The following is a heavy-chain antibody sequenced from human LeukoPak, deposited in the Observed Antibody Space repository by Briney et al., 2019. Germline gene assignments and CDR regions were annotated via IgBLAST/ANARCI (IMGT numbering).Heavy chain of an antibody. CDR3: ATGMARIAVAGTFDY. Sequence: EASLKVSCKVSGYTLTELSMHWVRRAPGKGLEWMGGFDPEDRETIYAQKFQGRVTMTEDTSTDTDYIELSSLRSEDTAVYDCATGMARIAVAGTFDYWGQGTLVTVSS. D-gene: IGHD6-19*01. V-gene: IGHV1-24*01. CDR1: GYTLTELS. J-gene: IGHJ4*02. CDR2: FDPEDRET.